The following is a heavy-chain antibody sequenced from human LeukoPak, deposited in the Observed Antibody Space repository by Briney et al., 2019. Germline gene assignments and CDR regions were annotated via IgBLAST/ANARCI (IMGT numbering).Heavy chain of an antibody. CDR3: ARASRDGYNQNFDY. J-gene: IGHJ4*02. CDR1: GYNFFSNYW. V-gene: IGHV5-51*01. CDR2: LYPGDSDS. Sequence: GESLKISCKAYGYNFFSNYWIAWVRQMPGKGLEWMGILYPGDSDSRYSPSFQGQVTISADKSISTAYLRWSSLKASDTAMYYCARASRDGYNQNFDYWGQGTLVTVSS. D-gene: IGHD5-24*01.